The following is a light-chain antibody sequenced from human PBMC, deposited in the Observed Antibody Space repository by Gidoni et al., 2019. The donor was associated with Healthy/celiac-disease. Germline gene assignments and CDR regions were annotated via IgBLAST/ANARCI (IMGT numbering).Light chain of an antibody. Sequence: SSALTQDPAVSVALGQTVRITCQGDSLRSYYASWYQQKPGQAPVRVIYGKNNRPSGIHDRFSGSSSGNTASLTITGSPAEDEADYYCNSRDSRGNHPVVFGGGTKLTVL. CDR2: GKN. CDR3: NSRDSRGNHPVV. V-gene: IGLV3-19*01. J-gene: IGLJ2*01. CDR1: SLRSYY.